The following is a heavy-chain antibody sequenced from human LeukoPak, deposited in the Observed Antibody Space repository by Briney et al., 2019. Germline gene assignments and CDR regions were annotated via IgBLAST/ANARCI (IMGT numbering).Heavy chain of an antibody. CDR2: ISPYNGDT. J-gene: IGHJ2*01. CDR1: GYDFTSHG. CDR3: ARVGLGIGWYSDL. V-gene: IGHV1-18*01. D-gene: IGHD3/OR15-3a*01. Sequence: ASVKVSCKTSGYDFTSHGIFWVRQAPGQGLEWMGWISPYNGDTKVGQTFQGRVTMTTDTPTTTAYMELRRLRLDDTAVYYCARVGLGIGWYSDLWGRGTLVTVFS.